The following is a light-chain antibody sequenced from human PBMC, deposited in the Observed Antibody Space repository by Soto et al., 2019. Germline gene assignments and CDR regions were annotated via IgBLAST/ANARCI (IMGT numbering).Light chain of an antibody. V-gene: IGLV1-47*01. CDR2: KND. J-gene: IGLJ3*02. Sequence: QSVLTQPPSASGRPGQRVTISCTGSSSDIGSNYVYWYQQLPEMAPKLLIYKNDQRPSGISERFSGSKSGTSASLAISGLRTEDEANYYCASWDDTLSGRVFGGGTKVTVL. CDR3: ASWDDTLSGRV. CDR1: SSDIGSNY.